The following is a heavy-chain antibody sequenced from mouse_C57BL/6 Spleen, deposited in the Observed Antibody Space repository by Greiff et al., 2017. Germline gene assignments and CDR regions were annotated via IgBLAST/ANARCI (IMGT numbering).Heavy chain of an antibody. Sequence: EVHLVESGGGLVKPGGSLKLSCAASGFTFSDYGMHWVRQAPEKGLEWVAYISSGSSTIYYADPVQGRFTISRDNAKHTLFQQMTSRRSEDTAMYYCARDYGSWGYWYVEGWGTGATVTFSS. CDR2: ISSGSSTI. CDR3: ARDYGSWGYWYVEG. J-gene: IGHJ1*03. CDR1: GFTFSDYG. V-gene: IGHV5-17*01. D-gene: IGHD1-1*01.